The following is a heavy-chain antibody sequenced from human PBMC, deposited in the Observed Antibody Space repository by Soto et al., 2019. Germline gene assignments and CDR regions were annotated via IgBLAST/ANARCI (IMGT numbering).Heavy chain of an antibody. Sequence: ASVKVSCKASGYTFTSYAMHWVRQAPGQRLEWMGWINAGNGNTKYSQKFQGRVTITRDTSESTAYMELSSLRSEDTAVYYCARGPQGGSYYWFDPWGQGTLVTVSS. J-gene: IGHJ5*02. D-gene: IGHD1-26*01. V-gene: IGHV1-3*01. CDR3: ARGPQGGSYYWFDP. CDR2: INAGNGNT. CDR1: GYTFTSYA.